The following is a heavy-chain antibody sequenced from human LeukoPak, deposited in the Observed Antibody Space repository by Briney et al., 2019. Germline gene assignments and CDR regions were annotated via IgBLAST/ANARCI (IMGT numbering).Heavy chain of an antibody. CDR3: AREDKRFTIFGVVIPNDYYSYGMDV. CDR2: IIPIFGTA. D-gene: IGHD3-3*01. V-gene: IGHV1-69*01. Sequence: SVKVSCKASGGTFSSYAISWVRQAPGQGLEWMGGIIPIFGTANYAQKFQGRVTITADESTSTAYMELSSLRSEDTAVYYCAREDKRFTIFGVVIPNDYYSYGMDVWGQGTTVTVSS. J-gene: IGHJ6*02. CDR1: GGTFSSYA.